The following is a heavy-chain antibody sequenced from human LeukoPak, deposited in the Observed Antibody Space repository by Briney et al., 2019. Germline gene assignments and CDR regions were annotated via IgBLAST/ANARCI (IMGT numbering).Heavy chain of an antibody. CDR3: ASLGGDSMAAVGTFDY. CDR2: IYSGGDT. CDR1: GFTVSSNY. Sequence: PGGSLRLSCAASGFTVSSNYMGWVRQAPGKGLEWVSVIYSGGDTYYADSVKGRFTISRDNSKNMIYLEMSSLKAEDTAVYYCASLGGDSMAAVGTFDYWGQGTLVTVSS. J-gene: IGHJ4*02. D-gene: IGHD6-13*01. V-gene: IGHV3-66*01.